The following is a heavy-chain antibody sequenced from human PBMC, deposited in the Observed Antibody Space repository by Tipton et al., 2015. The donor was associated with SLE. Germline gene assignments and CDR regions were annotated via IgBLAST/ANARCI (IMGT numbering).Heavy chain of an antibody. CDR3: ARGPPSMERERNWFDP. J-gene: IGHJ5*02. CDR1: GGSIRSYY. CDR2: IYHSGIT. V-gene: IGHV4-59*01. D-gene: IGHD1-26*01. Sequence: LRLSCTVSGGSIRSYYWTWIRQPPGKRLEWIAYIYHSGITNYNPSLQSRVTISVDRSKNQFSLKLTSVTAADTAVYYCARGPPSMERERNWFDPWGQGTQVTVSS.